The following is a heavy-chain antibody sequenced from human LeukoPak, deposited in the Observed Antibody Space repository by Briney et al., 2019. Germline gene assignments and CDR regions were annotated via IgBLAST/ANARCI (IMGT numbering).Heavy chain of an antibody. D-gene: IGHD2-2*01. V-gene: IGHV1-69*04. CDR1: GGTFSSYT. Sequence: SVKVSCKASGGTFSSYTISWVRQAPGQGLEWMGRIIPILGIANYAQKFQGGVTITADKSTSTAYMELSSLRSEDTAVYYCARDCSSTSCYPGFDPWGQGTLVTVSS. J-gene: IGHJ5*02. CDR3: ARDCSSTSCYPGFDP. CDR2: IIPILGIA.